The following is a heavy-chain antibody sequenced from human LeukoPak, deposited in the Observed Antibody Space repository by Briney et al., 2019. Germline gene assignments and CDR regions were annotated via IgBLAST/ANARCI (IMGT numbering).Heavy chain of an antibody. CDR1: GGSISSSSYY. CDR3: ARRMKTRNFDI. V-gene: IGHV4-39*01. CDR2: IYYSGST. J-gene: IGHJ3*02. Sequence: SGTLSLTCTVSGGSISSSSYYWGWIRQPPGKGLEWIGRIYYSGSTYYNPSLKSRVTISVDTSKNQFSLKLSSVTAADTAVYYCARRMKTRNFDIWGQGTMVTVSS.